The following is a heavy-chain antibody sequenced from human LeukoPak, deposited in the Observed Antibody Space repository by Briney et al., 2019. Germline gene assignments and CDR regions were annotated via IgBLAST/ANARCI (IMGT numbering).Heavy chain of an antibody. Sequence: PPETLSLTCAVYGGSFSGYYWSWIRQPPGEGLEWIGEINHSGNTNYNPSLKSRVTISLDTSKNQFSLKLTSVTAADTAVYYCARDRTDYGDYGNWLDPWGQGTLVTVSS. CDR2: INHSGNT. J-gene: IGHJ5*02. CDR1: GGSFSGYY. V-gene: IGHV4-34*01. CDR3: ARDRTDYGDYGNWLDP. D-gene: IGHD4-17*01.